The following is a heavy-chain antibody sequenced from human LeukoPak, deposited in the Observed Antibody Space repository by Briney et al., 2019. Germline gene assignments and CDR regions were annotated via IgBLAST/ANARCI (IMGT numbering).Heavy chain of an antibody. D-gene: IGHD6-19*01. Sequence: GGSLRLSCAASGFTFSSYSMNWVRQAPGKGLEWVSSISSSSSYIYYADPMKGQFTISRDNAKNSLYLQMNSLRAEDTAVYYCAMNSSVAGTFIGYWGQGTLVTVSS. CDR1: GFTFSSYS. V-gene: IGHV3-21*01. CDR2: ISSSSSYI. CDR3: AMNSSVAGTFIGY. J-gene: IGHJ4*02.